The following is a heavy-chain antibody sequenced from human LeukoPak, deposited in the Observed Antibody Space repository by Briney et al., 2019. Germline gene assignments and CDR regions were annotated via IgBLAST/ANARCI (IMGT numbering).Heavy chain of an antibody. D-gene: IGHD3-9*01. CDR3: ANLRNYDVLTAYCNSHF. Sequence: GGSLRLSCAASGLTFSSYGMHWVRQAPGKGLEWVAVISSDGSNEYYADSVKGRFTISRDNTKNTLYLQMNTLRAEDTAVYYCANLRNYDVLTAYCNSHFWGQGTLVTVSS. CDR2: ISSDGSNE. V-gene: IGHV3-30*18. CDR1: GLTFSSYG. J-gene: IGHJ4*02.